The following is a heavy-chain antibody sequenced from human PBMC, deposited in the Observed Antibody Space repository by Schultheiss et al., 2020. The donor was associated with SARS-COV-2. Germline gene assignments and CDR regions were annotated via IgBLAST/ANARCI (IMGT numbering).Heavy chain of an antibody. CDR1: GGSISSNIYF. CDR2: IHFSGSA. CDR3: ARHGGSNYVVAYYYGMDV. Sequence: GSLRLSCTVSGGSISSNIYFWGWIRQPPGKGLEWIGSIHFSGSAYYNPSLKSRVTISVDTSKSQFSLKLRSVTAADTAVYYCARHGGSNYVVAYYYGMDVWGQGTTVTVSS. J-gene: IGHJ6*02. V-gene: IGHV4-39*01. D-gene: IGHD3-16*01.